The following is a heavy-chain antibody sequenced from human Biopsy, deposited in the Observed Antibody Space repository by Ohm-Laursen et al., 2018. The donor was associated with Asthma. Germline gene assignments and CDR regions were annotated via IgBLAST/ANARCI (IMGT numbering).Heavy chain of an antibody. CDR1: GFTFSSYG. CDR2: ISYDGSNK. J-gene: IGHJ6*02. CDR3: AKDLDIVATTHYYYYNGMDV. D-gene: IGHD5-12*01. Sequence: SLRLSCAASGFTFSSYGMHWVRQAPGKGLKWVAVISYDGSNKYYADSVKGRFTISRDNSNNTLYLQMNSLRAEDTAVYYCAKDLDIVATTHYYYYNGMDVWGQGTTVTVSS. V-gene: IGHV3-30*18.